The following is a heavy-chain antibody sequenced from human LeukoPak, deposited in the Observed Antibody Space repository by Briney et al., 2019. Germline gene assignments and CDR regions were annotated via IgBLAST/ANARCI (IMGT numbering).Heavy chain of an antibody. CDR1: GGSISSGGYS. D-gene: IGHD4-17*01. CDR2: IYHSGST. J-gene: IGHJ6*02. Sequence: PQTLSLTCAVSGGSISSGGYSWSWIRQPPGKGLEWIGYIYHSGSTYYNPSLKSRVTISVDRSKNQFSLKLSSVTAADTAVYYCASLGASTVTTSGGVDVWGQGTTVTVSS. CDR3: ASLGASTVTTSGGVDV. V-gene: IGHV4-30-2*01.